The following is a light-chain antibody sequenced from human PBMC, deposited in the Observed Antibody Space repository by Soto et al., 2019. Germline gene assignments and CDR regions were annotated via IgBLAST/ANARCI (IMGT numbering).Light chain of an antibody. J-gene: IGKJ2*01. CDR1: QSVSSN. V-gene: IGKV3-15*01. CDR2: GAS. Sequence: EIVMTQSPATLSVSPGERATLSCRASQSVSSNLAWYQQKPCQAPRLLIYGASTRATGIPARFSGSGSGTEFTLTISSRQSEDFAVYYCQQYNNWPRTFGQGTKLEIK. CDR3: QQYNNWPRT.